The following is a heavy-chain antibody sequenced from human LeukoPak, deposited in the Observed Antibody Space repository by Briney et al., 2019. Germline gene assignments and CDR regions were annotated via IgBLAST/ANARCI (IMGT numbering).Heavy chain of an antibody. J-gene: IGHJ4*02. CDR1: GGSFSRYY. V-gene: IGHV4-59*01. CDR3: ARGIHTDTGYISSCSDY. Sequence: SETLSLTCTVYGGSFSRYYWSWIRQPPGKGLEWIGYIYYSGSTNYNPSLKRRVTISVDTPKNQFSLKLSSVTAADTAVYYCARGIHTDTGYISSCSDYWGQGTLVTVSS. CDR2: IYYSGST. D-gene: IGHD6-13*01.